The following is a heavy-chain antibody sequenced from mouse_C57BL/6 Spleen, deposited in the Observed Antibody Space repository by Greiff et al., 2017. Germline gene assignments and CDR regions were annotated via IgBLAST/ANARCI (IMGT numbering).Heavy chain of an antibody. CDR3: ARGANYDYDEGGFDY. CDR2: INPNNGGT. V-gene: IGHV1-18*01. D-gene: IGHD2-4*01. Sequence: VQLKESGPELVKPGASVKIPCKASGYTFTDYNMDWVKQSHGKSLEWIGDINPNNGGTIYNQKFKGKATLTVDKSSSTASMELRSLTSEDTAVYYCARGANYDYDEGGFDYWGQGTTLTVAS. CDR1: GYTFTDYN. J-gene: IGHJ2*01.